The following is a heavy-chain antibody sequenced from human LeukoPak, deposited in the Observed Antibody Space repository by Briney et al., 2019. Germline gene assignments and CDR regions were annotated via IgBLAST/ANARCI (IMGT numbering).Heavy chain of an antibody. CDR1: GGSFSGYY. V-gene: IGHV4-34*01. CDR2: INHSGST. Sequence: PSETLSLTCAAYGGSFSGYYWSWIRQPPGKGLEWIGEINHSGSTNYNPSLKSRVTISVDTSKNQFSLKLSSVTAADTAVYYCARSAYYYDSSGYSFSFDIWGQGTMVTVSS. J-gene: IGHJ3*02. CDR3: ARSAYYYDSSGYSFSFDI. D-gene: IGHD3-22*01.